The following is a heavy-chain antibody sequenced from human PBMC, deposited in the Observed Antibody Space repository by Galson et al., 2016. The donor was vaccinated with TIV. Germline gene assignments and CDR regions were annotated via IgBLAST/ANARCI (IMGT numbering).Heavy chain of an antibody. V-gene: IGHV1-69*02. Sequence: SVKVSCKASGGTFSSYSVSWVRQAPGQGLEWMGRIIPMVGMTNYAQKFQGKITITADRSTTTAYLGLSSLRYGNTAVYYCARRYSGSKNGFDMWGQGTMVTVSS. J-gene: IGHJ3*02. CDR2: IIPMVGMT. CDR3: ARRYSGSKNGFDM. D-gene: IGHD1-26*01. CDR1: GGTFSSYS.